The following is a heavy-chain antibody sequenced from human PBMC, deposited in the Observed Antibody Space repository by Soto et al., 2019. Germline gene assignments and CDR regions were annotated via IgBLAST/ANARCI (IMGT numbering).Heavy chain of an antibody. J-gene: IGHJ4*02. Sequence: PSETLSLTCAVYGGSFSGYYWSWIRQPPGKGLEWIGEINHSGSTNYNPSLKSRVTISVDTSKNQFSLKLSSVTAADTAVYYCARGSRNYDFWSGYQYYFDYWGQGTLVTVSS. CDR1: GGSFSGYY. D-gene: IGHD3-3*01. V-gene: IGHV4-34*01. CDR2: INHSGST. CDR3: ARGSRNYDFWSGYQYYFDY.